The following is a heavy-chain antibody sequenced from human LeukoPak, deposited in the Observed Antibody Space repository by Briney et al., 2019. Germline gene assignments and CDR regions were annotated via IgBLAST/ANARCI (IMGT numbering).Heavy chain of an antibody. CDR2: INPNSGGT. V-gene: IGHV1-2*06. J-gene: IGHJ4*02. D-gene: IGHD3-22*01. CDR3: ARADTYYYDSSGYYGPFYVY. Sequence: GASVKVSCKASGYTFTGYYMHWVQQAPGQGLEWMGRINPNSGGTNYAQKFQGRVTMTRDTSISTAYMELSRLRSDDTAVYYCARADTYYYDSSGYYGPFYVYWGQGTLVTVSS. CDR1: GYTFTGYY.